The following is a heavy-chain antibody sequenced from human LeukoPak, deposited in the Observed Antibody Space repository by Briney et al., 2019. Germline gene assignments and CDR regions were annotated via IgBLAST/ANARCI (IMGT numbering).Heavy chain of an antibody. CDR1: GGSISSSSYY. V-gene: IGHV4-39*07. CDR3: ARDRVAAAGTFDY. J-gene: IGHJ4*02. D-gene: IGHD6-13*01. Sequence: KASETLSLTCTVSGGSISSSSYYWGWIRQPPGKGLEWIGSIYYSGSTYYNPSLKSRVTISVDTSKNQFSLKLSSVTAADTAVYYCARDRVAAAGTFDYWGQGTLVTVSS. CDR2: IYYSGST.